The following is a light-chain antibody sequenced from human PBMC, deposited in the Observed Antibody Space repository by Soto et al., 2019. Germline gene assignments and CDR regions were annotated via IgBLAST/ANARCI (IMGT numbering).Light chain of an antibody. CDR2: GAS. CDR1: QSVSSNY. V-gene: IGKV3-20*01. CDR3: QQYCSSPWT. J-gene: IGKJ1*01. Sequence: EIVLTQSPGTLSLSPGERATLSCRASQSVSSNYLAWYQQKPGQAPRLLIYGASSRATGIPDRFSGSESGTDFTLTISTLEPEDFAVYFCQQYCSSPWTFGQGTKVEIK.